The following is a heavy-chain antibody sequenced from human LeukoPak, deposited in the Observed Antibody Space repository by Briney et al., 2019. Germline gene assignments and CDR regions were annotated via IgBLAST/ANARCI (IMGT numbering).Heavy chain of an antibody. CDR1: GFIFSDYY. CDR3: AKDPMGATTISVFY. D-gene: IGHD1-26*01. Sequence: GGSLRLSCAASGFIFSDYYMSWIRQAPGKGLEWVSYISSSGSTIYYADSVKGRFTISRDNAKNSLYLQMNSLRAEDTAVYYCAKDPMGATTISVFYWGQGTLVTVSS. V-gene: IGHV3-11*01. CDR2: ISSSGSTI. J-gene: IGHJ4*02.